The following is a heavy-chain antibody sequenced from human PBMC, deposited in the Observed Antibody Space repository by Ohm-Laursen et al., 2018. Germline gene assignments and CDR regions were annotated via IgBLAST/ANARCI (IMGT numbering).Heavy chain of an antibody. CDR2: IYYSGST. V-gene: IGHV4-59*12. J-gene: IGHJ4*02. CDR1: GGSISSYY. D-gene: IGHD6-19*01. CDR3: AKDPAVTGTSFFDQ. Sequence: SETLSLTCTVSGGSISSYYWSWIRQPPGKGLEWIGYIYYSGSTNYNPSLKSRVTISVDTSKNQFSLKLSSVTAADTAVYYCAKDPAVTGTSFFDQWGQGTLVTVSS.